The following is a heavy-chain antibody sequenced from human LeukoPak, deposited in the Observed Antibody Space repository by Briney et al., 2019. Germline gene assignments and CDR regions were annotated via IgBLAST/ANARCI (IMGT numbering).Heavy chain of an antibody. Sequence: GESLRLSCAASRFTFSSYAMSWVRQAAGKGLEWVATISGRGDSTYYADSVKGRFTISRDNSRNTLYLQMHTLRAEDTAVYYCAKAVAAPVWYFDLWGRGTLVTVSS. V-gene: IGHV3-23*01. CDR3: AKAVAAPVWYFDL. CDR2: ISGRGDST. D-gene: IGHD6-13*01. J-gene: IGHJ2*01. CDR1: RFTFSSYA.